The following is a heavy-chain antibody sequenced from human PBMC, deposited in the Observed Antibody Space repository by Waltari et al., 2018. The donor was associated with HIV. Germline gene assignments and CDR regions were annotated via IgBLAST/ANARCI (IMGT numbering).Heavy chain of an antibody. D-gene: IGHD3-3*01. V-gene: IGHV3-20*04. CDR2: IDWNGGSA. CDR1: GFTFADYG. Sequence: DVRLVESGGEVVRPGAALRLHCVASGFTFADYGMDWVRQRPGQGLEWVSNIDWNGGSANYGDSVKGRFTVFRDNPKASLYLQMNNLRDEDTGLYYCVRDSDGSGYDIWGRGTLVTVFS. J-gene: IGHJ1*01. CDR3: VRDSDGSGYDI.